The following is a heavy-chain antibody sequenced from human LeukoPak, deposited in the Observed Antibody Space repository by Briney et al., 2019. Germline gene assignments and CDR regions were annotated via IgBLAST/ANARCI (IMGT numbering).Heavy chain of an antibody. CDR3: AKPYYFDRHWYFDL. CDR2: ISGSGGST. J-gene: IGHJ2*01. D-gene: IGHD3-22*01. Sequence: PGGSLRLSCAASGFTFSSYAMSWVRQAPGKGLEWVSAISGSGGSTYYADSVKGRFTISRDNSKSTLYLQMNSLRVEDTAIYYCAKPYYFDRHWYFDLWGRGTLVSVSS. CDR1: GFTFSSYA. V-gene: IGHV3-23*01.